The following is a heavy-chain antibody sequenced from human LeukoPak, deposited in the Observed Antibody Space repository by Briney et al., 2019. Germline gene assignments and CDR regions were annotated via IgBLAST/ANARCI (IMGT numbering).Heavy chain of an antibody. Sequence: SETLSLTCTVSGGSISSTSYYWGWIRQPPGKGLEWIGSMYYRGSTYYNPSLKSRVTISIDTSKNQFSLKLPSVTAADTSVYYCARMTTIGSYYIDNWGQGTLVTVSS. CDR2: MYYRGST. CDR3: ARMTTIGSYYIDN. CDR1: GGSISSTSYY. D-gene: IGHD5-24*01. J-gene: IGHJ4*02. V-gene: IGHV4-39*01.